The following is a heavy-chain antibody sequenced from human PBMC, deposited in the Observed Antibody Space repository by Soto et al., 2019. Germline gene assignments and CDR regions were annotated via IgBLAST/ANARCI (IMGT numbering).Heavy chain of an antibody. Sequence: QVQLVQSGAEVKKPGSSVKVSCKASGGNFASYAIFWVRQAPGQGLEWMGGIIPIFGTATYAQKFQGSVTIKADKPTNTAYMEMNSVRFEDTAVYYCARSEGGYFYGMDVWGQGTTVTVSS. D-gene: IGHD3-9*01. J-gene: IGHJ6*02. CDR3: ARSEGGYFYGMDV. CDR2: IIPIFGTA. CDR1: GGNFASYA. V-gene: IGHV1-69*06.